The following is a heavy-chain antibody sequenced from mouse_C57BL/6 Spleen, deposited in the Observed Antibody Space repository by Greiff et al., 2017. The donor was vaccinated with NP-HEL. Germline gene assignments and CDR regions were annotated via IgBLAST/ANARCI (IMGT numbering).Heavy chain of an antibody. D-gene: IGHD1-1*01. CDR2: INPSNGGT. CDR1: GYTFTSYW. CDR3: ARGVYYYGSSYWYFDV. J-gene: IGHJ1*03. V-gene: IGHV1-53*01. Sequence: QVQLQQPGTELVKPGASVKLSCKASGYTFTSYWMHWVKQRPGQGLEWIGNINPSNGGTNYNEKFKSKATLTVDKSSSTAYMQLSSLTSEDSAVHYCARGVYYYGSSYWYFDVWGTGTTVTVSS.